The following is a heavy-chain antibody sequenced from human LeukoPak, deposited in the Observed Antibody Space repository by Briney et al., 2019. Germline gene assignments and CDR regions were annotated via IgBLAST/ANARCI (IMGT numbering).Heavy chain of an antibody. D-gene: IGHD3-3*01. J-gene: IGHJ4*02. Sequence: GSLRLLRATLGFTFNCLWNSWVRPAPGEGPGWGAHLKQDGSEKYYVDSVKGRFTISRDNAKNSLYLQMNSLRAEDTAVYYCARDPHDFWSGYYLDYWGQGTLVTVSS. V-gene: IGHV3-7*01. CDR3: ARDPHDFWSGYYLDY. CDR1: GFTFNCLW. CDR2: LKQDGSEK.